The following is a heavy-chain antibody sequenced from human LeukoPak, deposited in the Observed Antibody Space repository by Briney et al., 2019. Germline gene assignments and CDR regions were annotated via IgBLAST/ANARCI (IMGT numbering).Heavy chain of an antibody. V-gene: IGHV3-30-3*01. CDR1: GFTFSSYA. CDR2: ISYDGSNK. Sequence: GGSLRLSCAASGFTFSSYAMHWVRQAPGKGLEWVAVISYDGSNKYYADSVKGRFTISRDNAKNTVYLQINSLRDEDTAVYYCARICSSTDCLIPDWGQGTLVTVSS. D-gene: IGHD2-2*01. J-gene: IGHJ4*02. CDR3: ARICSSTDCLIPD.